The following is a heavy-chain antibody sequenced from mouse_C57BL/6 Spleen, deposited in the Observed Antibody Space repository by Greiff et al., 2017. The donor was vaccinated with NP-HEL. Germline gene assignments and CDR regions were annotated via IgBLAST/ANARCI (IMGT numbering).Heavy chain of an antibody. D-gene: IGHD1-1*01. V-gene: IGHV1-39*01. Sequence: EVKLVESGPELVKPGASVKISCKASGYSFTDYNMNWVKQSNGKSLEWIGVINPNYGTTSYNQKFKGKATLTVDQSSSTAYMQLNSLTSEDSAVYYCARSDGSRVSYYAMDYWGQGTSVTVSS. CDR3: ARSDGSRVSYYAMDY. J-gene: IGHJ4*01. CDR1: GYSFTDYN. CDR2: INPNYGTT.